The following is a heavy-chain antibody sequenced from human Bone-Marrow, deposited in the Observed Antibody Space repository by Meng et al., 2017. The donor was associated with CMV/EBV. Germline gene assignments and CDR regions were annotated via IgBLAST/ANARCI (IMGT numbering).Heavy chain of an antibody. D-gene: IGHD2-2*01. CDR2: IKQDGSEK. Sequence: GESLKISCVASGFTFNTYWMSWVRQAPGKGLEWVANIKQDGSEKYYVGSVKGRFTISRDNAKNSLYLQMNSLRAEDTAVYYCARDPRVKSYVVVPAASDYWGQGTRVTVYS. J-gene: IGHJ4*02. V-gene: IGHV3-7*01. CDR3: ARDPRVKSYVVVPAASDY. CDR1: GFTFNTYW.